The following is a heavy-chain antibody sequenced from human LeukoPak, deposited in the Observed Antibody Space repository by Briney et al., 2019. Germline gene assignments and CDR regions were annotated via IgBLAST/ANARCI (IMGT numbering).Heavy chain of an antibody. Sequence: PSETLSLTCSLSGDSISPYYWSWIRQPPGKRPEWLGHIYYTGNADYNPSLKSRVTFSLDTSKNHFSLILTSVTPADTAVYFCARGPPHGTEFFDYWGPGILVTVSS. J-gene: IGHJ4*02. CDR1: GDSISPYY. V-gene: IGHV4-59*01. CDR3: ARGPPHGTEFFDY. D-gene: IGHD1-26*01. CDR2: IYYTGNA.